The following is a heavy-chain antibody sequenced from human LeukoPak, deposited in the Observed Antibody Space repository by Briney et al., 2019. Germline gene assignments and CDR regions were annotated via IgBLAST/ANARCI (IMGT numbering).Heavy chain of an antibody. D-gene: IGHD2/OR15-2a*01. CDR2: IYDSGST. CDR3: VRQRVVGFYDPFDF. V-gene: IGHV4-59*08. Sequence: SETLSLTCTVSGGSISSYYWSWIRQPPGKGLEWIGYIYDSGSTNYNPSLKSRVTISVDTSKNQFSLKLSSVTAADTAVYYCVRQRVVGFYDPFDFWGQGTLVTVSS. CDR1: GGSISSYY. J-gene: IGHJ4*02.